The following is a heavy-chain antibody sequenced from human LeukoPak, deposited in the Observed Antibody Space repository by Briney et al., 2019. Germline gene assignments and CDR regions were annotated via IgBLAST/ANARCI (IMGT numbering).Heavy chain of an antibody. J-gene: IGHJ6*03. V-gene: IGHV3-23*01. CDR2: ISGSGGST. Sequence: PGGSLRLSCAASGFTFSSYAMSWVRQAPGKGLEWVSAISGSGGSTYYADSVKSRFTISRDNSKNTLYLQMNSLRAEDTAVYYCAKKGTVTPYYYYYYMDVWGKGTTVTVSS. D-gene: IGHD4-17*01. CDR3: AKKGTVTPYYYYYYMDV. CDR1: GFTFSSYA.